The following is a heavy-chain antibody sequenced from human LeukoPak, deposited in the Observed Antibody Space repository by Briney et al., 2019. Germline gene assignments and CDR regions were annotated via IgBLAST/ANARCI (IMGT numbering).Heavy chain of an antibody. Sequence: GESLKISCKASGYSFTNYWIAWVRQKPGKGLEWMGIMHPGESEINYSPSFEGQVTISADKSISTAYLQWSSLKASDTAMYYCARATWIQPFFDYWGQGTLVTVSS. CDR1: GYSFTNYW. J-gene: IGHJ4*02. CDR3: ARATWIQPFFDY. CDR2: MHPGESEI. D-gene: IGHD5-18*01. V-gene: IGHV5-51*01.